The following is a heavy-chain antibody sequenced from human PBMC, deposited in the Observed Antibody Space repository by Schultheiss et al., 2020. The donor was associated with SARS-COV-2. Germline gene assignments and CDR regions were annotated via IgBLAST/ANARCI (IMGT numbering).Heavy chain of an antibody. CDR3: ARDSGSPRGYYYGMDV. V-gene: IGHV3-30*03. Sequence: GGSLRLSCAASGFTFSSYGMHWVRQAPGKGLEWVAVISYDGSNKYYADSVKGRFTISRDNSKNTLYLQMNSLRAEDTAVYYCARDSGSPRGYYYGMDVWGQGTTVTVSS. D-gene: IGHD3-10*01. CDR1: GFTFSSYG. J-gene: IGHJ6*02. CDR2: ISYDGSNK.